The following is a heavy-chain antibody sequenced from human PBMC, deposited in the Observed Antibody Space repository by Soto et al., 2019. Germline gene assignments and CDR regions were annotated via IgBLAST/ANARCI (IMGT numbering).Heavy chain of an antibody. D-gene: IGHD4-17*01. CDR3: AKGVVNYGDWAGYNYYGMDV. CDR1: GFTFSSYG. V-gene: IGHV3-30*18. J-gene: IGHJ6*02. Sequence: QVQLVESGGGVVQPGRSLRLSCAASGFTFSSYGMHWVRQAPGKGLEWVAVISYDGSNKYYADSVKGRFTISRDNSKNTLYLQMNSLRAEGTAVYYCAKGVVNYGDWAGYNYYGMDVWGQGTTVTVSS. CDR2: ISYDGSNK.